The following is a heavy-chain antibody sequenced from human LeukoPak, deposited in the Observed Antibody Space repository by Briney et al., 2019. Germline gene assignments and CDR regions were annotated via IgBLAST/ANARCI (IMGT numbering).Heavy chain of an antibody. D-gene: IGHD3-22*01. CDR1: GYSISSGYY. CDR3: ARYKSRDSSGYYYARYYYMDV. J-gene: IGHJ6*03. CDR2: IYHSGST. V-gene: IGHV4-38-2*02. Sequence: SGTLSLTCTVSGYSISSGYYWGWIRQPPGKGLEWIGSIYHSGSTYYNPSLKSRVTISVDTSKNQFSLKLSSVTAADTAVYYCARYKSRDSSGYYYARYYYMDVWGKGTTVTVSS.